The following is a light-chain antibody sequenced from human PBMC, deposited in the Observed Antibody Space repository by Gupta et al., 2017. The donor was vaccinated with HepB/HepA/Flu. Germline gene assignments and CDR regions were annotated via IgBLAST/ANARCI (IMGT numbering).Light chain of an antibody. Sequence: QSVLTQPPSVSGAAGPRGTSSCTGSSSNIGAGYDVHWYQQLPGTAPKLLIYGNSNRPSGVPDRFSGSKSGTSASLAITGLQAEDEADYYCQSYDSSLSGHVVFGGGTKLTVL. CDR1: SSNIGAGYD. CDR3: QSYDSSLSGHVV. V-gene: IGLV1-40*01. CDR2: GNS. J-gene: IGLJ2*01.